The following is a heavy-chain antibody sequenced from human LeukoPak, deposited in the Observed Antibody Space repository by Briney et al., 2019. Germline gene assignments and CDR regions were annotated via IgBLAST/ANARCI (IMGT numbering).Heavy chain of an antibody. Sequence: GGSLRLSCAASGFTFSSYWMHWVRQAPGKGLVWVSRINSDGSSTSYADSVKGRFTISRDNAKNTLYLQMNSLRAEDTAVYYCARGGYCGGDCYLDYWGQGTLVTVSS. CDR2: INSDGSST. CDR1: GFTFSSYW. J-gene: IGHJ4*02. D-gene: IGHD2-21*02. CDR3: ARGGYCGGDCYLDY. V-gene: IGHV3-74*01.